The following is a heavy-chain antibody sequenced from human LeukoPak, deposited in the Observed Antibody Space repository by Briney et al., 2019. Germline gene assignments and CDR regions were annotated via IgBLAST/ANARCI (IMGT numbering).Heavy chain of an antibody. D-gene: IGHD3-22*01. CDR1: GFTFSSYG. J-gene: IGHJ6*02. CDR2: IWYDGSNK. CDR3: ARYYYDSSGSYYGMDV. V-gene: IGHV3-33*01. Sequence: GGSLRLSCAASGFTFSSYGMHWVRQAPGKGLEWVAVIWYDGSNKYYADSVRGRFTISRDNSKNTLYLQMNSLRAEDTAVYYCARYYYDSSGSYYGMDVWGQGTTVTVSS.